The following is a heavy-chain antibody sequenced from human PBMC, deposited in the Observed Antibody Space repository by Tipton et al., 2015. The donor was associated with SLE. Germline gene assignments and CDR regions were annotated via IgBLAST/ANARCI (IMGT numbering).Heavy chain of an antibody. Sequence: TLSLTCTVSGGSISGSSYYWGWIRQPPGKGLEWIGYIYYSGSTNYNPSLKSRVTISVDTSKNQFSLKLSSVTAADTAVYYCARRRYSSSSRPYWYFDLWGRGTLVTVSS. CDR3: ARRRYSSSSRPYWYFDL. CDR2: IYYSGST. CDR1: GGSISGSSYY. J-gene: IGHJ2*01. V-gene: IGHV4-61*05. D-gene: IGHD6-6*01.